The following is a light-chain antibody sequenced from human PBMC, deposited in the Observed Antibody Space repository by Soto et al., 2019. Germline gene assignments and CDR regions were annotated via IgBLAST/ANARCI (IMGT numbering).Light chain of an antibody. CDR2: GAS. CDR1: DSVSLN. V-gene: IGKV3-15*01. J-gene: IGKJ1*01. Sequence: EIVMTQSPATLSVSPGRNVTLSCRASDSVSLNLAWYQQKPGQAPSLLIYGASSRATGVPARFSGSGSGTEFTLTISSLQSEDFAVYYCQQYNNLPPWTFGQGTKVDI. CDR3: QQYNNLPPWT.